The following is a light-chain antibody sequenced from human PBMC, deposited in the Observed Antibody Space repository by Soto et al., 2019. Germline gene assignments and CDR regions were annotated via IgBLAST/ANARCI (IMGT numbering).Light chain of an antibody. CDR1: PSVGNS. CDR2: DAS. J-gene: IGKJ4*01. CDR3: QQRSNWPLT. V-gene: IGKV3-11*01. Sequence: EIVLTQSPAALSFSPGERATLSCRAPPSVGNSLAWYQQKPGQAPRLLIYDASSKPTDIPARFTGSGSGTDFSLTISGLEPEDFAVYYCQQRSNWPLTFGGGTKVEIK.